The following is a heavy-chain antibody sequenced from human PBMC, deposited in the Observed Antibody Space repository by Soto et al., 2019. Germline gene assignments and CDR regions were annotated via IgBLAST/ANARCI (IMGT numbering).Heavy chain of an antibody. CDR1: GGSISTY. J-gene: IGHJ3*02. Sequence: PSETLSLTCTVSGGSISTYWGWIRQPPGKGLEWIGNTYYSGSTYYNPSLKSRVTISVDTSKNQFSLKLSSVTAADTAVYHCARLRRDGQTGYAFDIWGQGTMVTVSS. D-gene: IGHD3-16*01. CDR2: TYYSGST. CDR3: ARLRRDGQTGYAFDI. V-gene: IGHV4-39*01.